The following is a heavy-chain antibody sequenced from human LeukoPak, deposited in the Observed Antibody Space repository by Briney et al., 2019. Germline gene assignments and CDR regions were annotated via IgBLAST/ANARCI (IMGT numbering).Heavy chain of an antibody. CDR3: ARGRAPYA. J-gene: IGHJ5*02. D-gene: IGHD2-2*01. CDR2: IYHSGST. V-gene: IGHV4-38-2*01. CDR1: GYSISSGYY. Sequence: PSETLSLTCAVSGYSISSGYYWGWIRQPPGKGLEWIGSIYHSGSTYYNPSLKSRVTISVDTSKNQFSLKLSSVTAADTAVYYCARGRAPYAWGQGTLVTVSS.